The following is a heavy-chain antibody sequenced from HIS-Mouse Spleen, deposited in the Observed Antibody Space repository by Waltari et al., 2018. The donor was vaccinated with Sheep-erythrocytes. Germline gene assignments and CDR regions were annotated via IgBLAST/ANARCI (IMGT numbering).Heavy chain of an antibody. D-gene: IGHD1-26*01. J-gene: IGHJ4*02. CDR3: ARLELGQFDY. CDR1: GGSISSYY. CDR2: IYYSGRP. V-gene: IGHV4-59*12. Sequence: QVQLQESGPGLVKPSETLSLTCTVSGGSISSYYWGWIRQPPGKGLEWIGYIYYSGRPNSNHALKSRGTIAVDTSKNQFSLKLSPVTAADTAVYYCARLELGQFDYWGQGTLVTVSS.